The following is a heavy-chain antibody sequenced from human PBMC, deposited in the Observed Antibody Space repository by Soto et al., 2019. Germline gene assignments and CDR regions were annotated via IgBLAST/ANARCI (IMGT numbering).Heavy chain of an antibody. CDR3: ARVWFGELSGWLDP. V-gene: IGHV4-59*01. CDR1: GGSLSSYY. D-gene: IGHD3-10*01. J-gene: IGHJ5*02. Sequence: PSETLSLTCVVSGGSLSSYYWSWIRQPPGKGLEWIGYIYYSGSTNYNPSLKSRVTISVDTSKNQFSLKLSSVTAADTAVYYCARVWFGELSGWLDPWGQGTLVTVSS. CDR2: IYYSGST.